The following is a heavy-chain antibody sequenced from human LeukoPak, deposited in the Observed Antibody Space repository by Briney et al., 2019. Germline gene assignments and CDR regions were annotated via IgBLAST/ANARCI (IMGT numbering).Heavy chain of an antibody. CDR3: AREFGHCSGDNCFYFFDL. V-gene: IGHV1-18*01. D-gene: IGHD2-15*01. CDR2: INTHKGHT. J-gene: IGHJ4*02. CDR1: GYTLTNYN. Sequence: GAPVKVSCKASGYTLTNYNISWVRQAPGQGLEWMGWINTHKGHTNFLQKFQGRVTATTDISTNTAYMELRRLRSDDTAVYYCAREFGHCSGDNCFYFFDLWGQGSQVIVSS.